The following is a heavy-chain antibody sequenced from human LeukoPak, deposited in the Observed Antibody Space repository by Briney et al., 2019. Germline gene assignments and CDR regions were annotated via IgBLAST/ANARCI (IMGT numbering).Heavy chain of an antibody. D-gene: IGHD3-10*01. CDR3: AKTYYYASGSF. Sequence: PGGSLRLSCAASGFTFSDFWMSWVRQAPGKGLEWVANIKHDGSEKYYVDSAKGRFTISRDNANNSLYLQMNSLRAEDTAVYYCAKTYYYASGSFWGQGTLVTVSS. V-gene: IGHV3-7*01. CDR1: GFTFSDFW. CDR2: IKHDGSEK. J-gene: IGHJ4*02.